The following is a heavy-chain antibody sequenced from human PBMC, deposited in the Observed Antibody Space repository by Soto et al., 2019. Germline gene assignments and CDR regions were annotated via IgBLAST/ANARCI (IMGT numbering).Heavy chain of an antibody. CDR2: ISKSDYT. J-gene: IGHJ4*02. V-gene: IGHV3-21*01. Sequence: AGGSLRLSCTVSGFAFNNYGINWVRQAPGKGLEWVSSISKSDYTYYSDSVKGRFTISRDNAKNSVSLQMNTLRVEDTAVYYCGREDSIIIPAVSDFWGQGPLVTVSS. CDR3: GREDSIIIPAVSDF. CDR1: GFAFNNYG. D-gene: IGHD2-2*01.